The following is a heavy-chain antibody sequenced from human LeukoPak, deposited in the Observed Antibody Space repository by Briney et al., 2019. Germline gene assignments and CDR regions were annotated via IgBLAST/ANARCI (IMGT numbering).Heavy chain of an antibody. CDR1: RYSISSGHY. CDR3: AQFGDLGYYFDY. V-gene: IGHV4-38-2*01. CDR2: LYHSGST. D-gene: IGHD3-10*01. J-gene: IGHJ4*02. Sequence: PSETLSLTCAVSRYSISSGHYWGWIRQPPGKGLEWIGSLYHSGSTYYNPSLKSRVTISVDTSKNQFSLKVRSVTAADTAMYYCAQFGDLGYYFDYCGQGTLVTVSS.